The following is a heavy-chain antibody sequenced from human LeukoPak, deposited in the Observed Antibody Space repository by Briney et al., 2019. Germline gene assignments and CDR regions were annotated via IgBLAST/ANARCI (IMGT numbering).Heavy chain of an antibody. CDR1: GYTFTGYY. J-gene: IGHJ6*02. D-gene: IGHD6-19*01. CDR2: INPNSGGT. CDR3: ARVEHSSGWLDYYYYYGMDV. Sequence: ASVKVSCKASGYTFTGYYMHWVRQAPGKGLEWMGWINPNSGGTNYAQKFQGRVTMTRDTSISTAYMELSRLRSDDTAVYYCARVEHSSGWLDYYYYYGMDVWGQGTTVTVSS. V-gene: IGHV1-2*02.